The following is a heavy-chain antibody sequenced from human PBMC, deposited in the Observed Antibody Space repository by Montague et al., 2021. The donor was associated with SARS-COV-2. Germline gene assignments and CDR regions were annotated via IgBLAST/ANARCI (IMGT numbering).Heavy chain of an antibody. V-gene: IGHV4-61*02. CDR2: IYTSGST. CDR1: GDSISSGTYY. J-gene: IGHJ4*02. CDR3: ARVGGNYYRYFDY. D-gene: IGHD1-26*01. Sequence: TLSLTCTVSGDSISSGTYYWSWIRQPAGKGLEWIGRIYTSGSTNYNPSLKSRVTMSVDPSKNHFSLTMSSVTAADTAVYYCARVGGNYYRYFDYWGQGSLVTVSS.